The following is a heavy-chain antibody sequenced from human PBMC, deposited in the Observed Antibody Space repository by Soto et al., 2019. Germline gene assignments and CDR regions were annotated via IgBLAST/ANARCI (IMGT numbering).Heavy chain of an antibody. CDR3: ERKYFDTTIYYIDY. CDR2: IFHRGST. CDR1: GDSITTNNW. J-gene: IGHJ4*02. D-gene: IGHD3-22*01. Sequence: SETLPLTVAVSGDSITTNNWWCCVRQSPGTGLEWIGEIFHRGSTYSNPSLRSRVLMSLDKSKNQFSMRLNSVTAADTAIYYCERKYFDTTIYYIDYCGQGIPVTVYS. V-gene: IGHV4-4*02.